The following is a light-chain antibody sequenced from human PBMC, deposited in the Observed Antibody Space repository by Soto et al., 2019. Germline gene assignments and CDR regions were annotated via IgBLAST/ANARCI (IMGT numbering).Light chain of an antibody. CDR2: GAS. Sequence: DIQMTQSPSILSASVGDRVTFTCRASQSISNWLAWYQLKPGKAPKLLIYGASSMGSGIPSRFSGSGSGTEFTLTISSLQPEDFATYYCQQYDPYSYTFGQGTKLEIK. J-gene: IGKJ2*01. CDR1: QSISNW. V-gene: IGKV1-5*01. CDR3: QQYDPYSYT.